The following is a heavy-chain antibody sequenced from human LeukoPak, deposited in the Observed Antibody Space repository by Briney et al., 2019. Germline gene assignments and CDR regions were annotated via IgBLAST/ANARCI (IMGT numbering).Heavy chain of an antibody. V-gene: IGHV3-30*18. Sequence: GRTPSLSPAVSLFTLSGYGMHCVPDAPSTGLEWGSVISYDVSNKYSTDSVKGRFTISRDNSKNTLYLQMNSLRAEDTAVYYCAKVDHYGPGRPPRVGMDFWGQGTTVSVSS. J-gene: IGHJ6*02. D-gene: IGHD3-10*01. CDR3: AKVDHYGPGRPPRVGMDF. CDR1: LFTLSGYG. CDR2: ISYDVSNK.